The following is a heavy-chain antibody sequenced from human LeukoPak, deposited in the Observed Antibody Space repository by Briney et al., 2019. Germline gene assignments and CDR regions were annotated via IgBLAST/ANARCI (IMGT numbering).Heavy chain of an antibody. J-gene: IGHJ4*02. Sequence: ASVRVSCKASGYTFIDYYLHWVRQAPGQGLEWMGILNPRSGGTTYAQNLQGRVTMTRDTSTSRMYMDLSSLTFEDTAVYYCARVNYDIAGYKAQFFDHWGQGSLVTVSS. V-gene: IGHV1-46*04. CDR2: LNPRSGGT. CDR1: GYTFIDYY. CDR3: ARVNYDIAGYKAQFFDH. D-gene: IGHD3-16*01.